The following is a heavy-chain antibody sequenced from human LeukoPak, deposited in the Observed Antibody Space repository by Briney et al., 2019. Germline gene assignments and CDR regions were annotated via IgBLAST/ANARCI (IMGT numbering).Heavy chain of an antibody. J-gene: IGHJ3*01. CDR2: ITSDGVSS. Sequence: PGGSLRLSCAASGFTFTNYAMHWVRQAPGKGLESVSAITSDGVSSYHADSVKGRFTISRDNSKNTLYLQMGNLRAEDMAVYFCARVGSYSAFDLWGQETMVTVSS. D-gene: IGHD1-26*01. CDR3: ARVGSYSAFDL. CDR1: GFTFTNYA. V-gene: IGHV3-64*02.